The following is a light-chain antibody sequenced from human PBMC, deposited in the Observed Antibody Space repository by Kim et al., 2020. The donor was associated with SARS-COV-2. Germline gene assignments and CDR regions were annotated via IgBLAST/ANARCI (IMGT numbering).Light chain of an antibody. J-gene: IGKJ2*01. CDR2: DAS. CDR1: QDISDY. CDR3: QQYASHPYT. Sequence: DIQMTQSPSSLSASVGDRVTITCQASQDISDYLNWYQQKPGKAPKLLIYDASNLESGVPSRFSGSGSGTDFTLTINTLQPEDFATYYCQQYASHPYTFGQGTKLEI. V-gene: IGKV1-33*01.